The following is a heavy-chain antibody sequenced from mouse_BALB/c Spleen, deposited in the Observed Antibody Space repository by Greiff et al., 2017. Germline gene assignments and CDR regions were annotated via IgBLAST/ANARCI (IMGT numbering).Heavy chain of an antibody. CDR2: IDPANGNT. D-gene: IGHD2-3*01. CDR1: GFNIKDTY. Sequence: EVQLQQSGAELVKPGASVKLSCTASGFNIKDTYMHWVKQRPEQGLEWIGRIDPANGNTKYDPKFQGKATITADTSSNTAYLQLSSLTSEDTAVYYCARAGDGYFYWYLDVWGAGTTVTVSS. V-gene: IGHV14-3*02. CDR3: ARAGDGYFYWYLDV. J-gene: IGHJ1*01.